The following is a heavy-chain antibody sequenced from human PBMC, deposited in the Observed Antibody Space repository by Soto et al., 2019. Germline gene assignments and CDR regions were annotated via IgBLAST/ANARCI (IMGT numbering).Heavy chain of an antibody. D-gene: IGHD3-9*01. CDR1: GGSFSGYY. J-gene: IGHJ6*03. CDR3: ARGRAYYDILTGYSTYYYYYMDV. V-gene: IGHV4-34*01. Sequence: PSETLSLTCAVYGGSFSGYYWSWIRQPPGKGLEWIGEINHSGSTNYNPSLKSRATISVDTSKNQFSLKLSSVTAADTAVYYCARGRAYYDILTGYSTYYYYYMDVWGKGTTVTVSS. CDR2: INHSGST.